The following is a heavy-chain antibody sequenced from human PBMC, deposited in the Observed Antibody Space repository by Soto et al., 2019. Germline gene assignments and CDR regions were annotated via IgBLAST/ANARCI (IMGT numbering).Heavy chain of an antibody. CDR2: ISYDGSNK. D-gene: IGHD6-13*01. Sequence: PGGSLRLSCAASGFTFSSYGMHWVRQAPGKGLEWVAVISYDGSNKYYADSVKGRFTISRDNSKNTLYLQMNSLRAEDTAVYYCAKDHHSSSWKYYYYYYGMDVWGQGTTVTVSS. CDR3: AKDHHSSSWKYYYYYYGMDV. V-gene: IGHV3-30*18. CDR1: GFTFSSYG. J-gene: IGHJ6*02.